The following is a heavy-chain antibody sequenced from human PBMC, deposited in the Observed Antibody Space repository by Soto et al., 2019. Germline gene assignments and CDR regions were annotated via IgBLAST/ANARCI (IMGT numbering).Heavy chain of an antibody. CDR2: IYHSGST. Sequence: PSETLSLTCAVSGGSISSGGYSWSWIRQPPGKGLEWIGYIYHSGSTYYNPSLKSRVTISVDRSKNQFSLKLSSVTAADTAVYYCARVATVTTSIDYWGQGTLVTVSS. V-gene: IGHV4-30-2*01. D-gene: IGHD4-17*01. CDR1: GGSISSGGYS. J-gene: IGHJ4*02. CDR3: ARVATVTTSIDY.